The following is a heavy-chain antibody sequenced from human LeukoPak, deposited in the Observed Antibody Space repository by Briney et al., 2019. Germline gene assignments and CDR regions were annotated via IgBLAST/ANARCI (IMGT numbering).Heavy chain of an antibody. J-gene: IGHJ4*02. D-gene: IGHD6-25*01. CDR2: LVYDERS. V-gene: IGHV3-33*05. CDR1: GFPFSSYG. CDR3: ARDLRAAFDF. Sequence: GGSLRLSCAASGFPFSSYGMHWVRQAPGKGLEWVARLVYDERSDYANSVKGRFSISRDNSKNTLFLDMSDLRVEDTAVYYCARDLRAAFDFWGQGVLVTVSS.